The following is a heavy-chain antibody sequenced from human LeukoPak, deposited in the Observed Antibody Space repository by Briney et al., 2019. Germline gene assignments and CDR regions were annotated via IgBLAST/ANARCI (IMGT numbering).Heavy chain of an antibody. Sequence: PSETLSLTCTVSGGSISSSSYYWGWIRQPPGKGLEWIGSIYYSGSTYYNPSLKNRVTFSVDTSKNQFSLNLSSVTAADTAVYYCARGYTSGWSPALDIWGQGTMVTVSS. D-gene: IGHD6-19*01. CDR1: GGSISSSSYY. V-gene: IGHV4-39*07. CDR3: ARGYTSGWSPALDI. CDR2: IYYSGST. J-gene: IGHJ3*02.